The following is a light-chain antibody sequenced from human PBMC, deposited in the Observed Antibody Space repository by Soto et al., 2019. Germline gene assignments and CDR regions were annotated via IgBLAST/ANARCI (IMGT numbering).Light chain of an antibody. CDR2: KAS. J-gene: IGKJ1*01. CDR1: QSIDTC. V-gene: IGKV1-5*03. Sequence: DIQMTQSPSTLSASVGDRVTITCRTSQSIDTCLAWHQQKPGKAPKLLIYKASSLVIVVPSRFSGSGSGTEFTLTISSLQPDDAATYYCQQYNSFRAFGQGTKVDI. CDR3: QQYNSFRA.